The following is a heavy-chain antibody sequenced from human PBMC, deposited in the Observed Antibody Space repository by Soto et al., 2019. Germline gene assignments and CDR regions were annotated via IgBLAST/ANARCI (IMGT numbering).Heavy chain of an antibody. CDR3: AKDVVVGATTGLGDYYYYYGMDV. V-gene: IGHV3-30*18. D-gene: IGHD1-26*01. CDR1: GFTFSSYG. Sequence: QVQLVESGGGVVQPGRSLRLSCAASGFTFSSYGMHWVRQAPGKGLEWVAVISYDGSNKYYADYVKGRFTISRDNSKNTLYLQMNSLRAEDTAVYYCAKDVVVGATTGLGDYYYYYGMDVWGHGTTVTVSS. CDR2: ISYDGSNK. J-gene: IGHJ6*02.